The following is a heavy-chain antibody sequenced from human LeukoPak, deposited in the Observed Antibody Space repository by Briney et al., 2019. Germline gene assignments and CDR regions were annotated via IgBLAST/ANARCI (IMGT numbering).Heavy chain of an antibody. CDR2: IKQDGGET. J-gene: IGHJ4*02. Sequence: GGSLRLSCAASGNTFSRYWMSWVRQAPGKGLELVANIKQDGGETYYVDSVKGRFTISRDNAKNSLCLQMNSLRAEDTALYYCARGGLMTTATTYWGQGTLVTVSS. CDR1: GNTFSRYW. CDR3: ARGGLMTTATTY. D-gene: IGHD4-17*01. V-gene: IGHV3-7*05.